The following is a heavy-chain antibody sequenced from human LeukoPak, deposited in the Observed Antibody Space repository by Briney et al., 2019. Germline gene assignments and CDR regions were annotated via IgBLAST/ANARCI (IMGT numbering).Heavy chain of an antibody. D-gene: IGHD6-13*01. J-gene: IGHJ4*02. CDR1: GFSLSTSGVG. CDR3: AHWSTAAAGKD. CDR2: IYWDDDK. V-gene: IGHV2-5*02. Sequence: SGPTLVNPTQTLTLTCTFSGFSLSTSGVGVGWIRQPPGKALEWLAVIYWDDDKRYSPSLKSRLTITKGTSKNQVVLTMTNMDPVDTATYYCAHWSTAAAGKDWGQGTLVTVSS.